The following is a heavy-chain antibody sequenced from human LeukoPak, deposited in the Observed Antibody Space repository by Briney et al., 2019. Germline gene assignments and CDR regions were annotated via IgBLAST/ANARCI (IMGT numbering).Heavy chain of an antibody. V-gene: IGHV1-46*01. J-gene: IGHJ5*02. CDR1: GYTFTSYY. CDR2: INPSGGST. Sequence: ASVKVSCKASGYTFTSYYMHWVRQAPGQGLEWMGIINPSGGSTSYAQKFQGRVTMTRDMSTSTVYMELSSLRSEDTAVYYCARVFDHGYCSGGSCLWFDPWGQGTLVTVSS. D-gene: IGHD2-15*01. CDR3: ARVFDHGYCSGGSCLWFDP.